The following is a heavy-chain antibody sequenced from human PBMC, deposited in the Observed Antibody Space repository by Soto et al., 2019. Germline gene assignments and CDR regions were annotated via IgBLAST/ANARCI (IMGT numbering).Heavy chain of an antibody. J-gene: IGHJ4*02. Sequence: SETLSLTCTVSSASLSNYYWSWIRQPAGKGLEWIGRIFPTGNTDYNPSLRSRVTVSVDTSKNQFSLKLNSVTAAATAVYYCARGSLGPDYWGPGTLVTVSS. D-gene: IGHD1-26*01. V-gene: IGHV4-4*07. CDR2: IFPTGNT. CDR3: ARGSLGPDY. CDR1: SASLSNYY.